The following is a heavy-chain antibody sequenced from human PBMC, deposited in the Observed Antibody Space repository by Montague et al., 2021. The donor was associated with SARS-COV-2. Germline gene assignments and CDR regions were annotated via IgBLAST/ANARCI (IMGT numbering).Heavy chain of an antibody. CDR2: NYLHGNA. J-gene: IGHJ4*02. CDR3: ARGRVTRAGFDY. CDR1: GYFIGTGYY. V-gene: IGHV4-38-2*02. D-gene: IGHD2-21*02. Sequence: SETLSITCSVSGYFIGTGYYWGWIRQSPGKGLEWIGSNYLHGNAYYNPSLNSRATISLDTYNNQFSLRLTSVTTSDTAVYYCARGRVTRAGFDYWGQGIRVIVSS.